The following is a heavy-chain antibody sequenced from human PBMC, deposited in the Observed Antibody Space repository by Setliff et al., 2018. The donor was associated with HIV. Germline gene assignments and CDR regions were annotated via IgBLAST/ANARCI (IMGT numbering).Heavy chain of an antibody. CDR3: ARANFWSGYYGY. J-gene: IGHJ4*02. V-gene: IGHV4-59*11. Sequence: SETLSLTCTVSGGSITGHYWSWIRQPPGKGLEWIGSIYYSGSTYYNPSLKSRVTISVVTSKNQFSLKLSSVTAADTAVYYCARANFWSGYYGYWGQGTLVTVSS. CDR1: GGSITGHY. CDR2: IYYSGST. D-gene: IGHD3-3*01.